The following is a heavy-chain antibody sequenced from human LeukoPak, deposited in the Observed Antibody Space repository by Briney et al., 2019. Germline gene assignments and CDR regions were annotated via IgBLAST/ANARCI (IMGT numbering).Heavy chain of an antibody. Sequence: KPSETLSLTCTVSGGSISTYYWSWIRQSAGKGLEWIGRIYTSGSTNYNPSLKSRVTMSVDTSKNQFSLKLSSVTAADTAVYYCARLFWSGQAYDYWGQGALVTASS. D-gene: IGHD3-3*01. J-gene: IGHJ4*02. V-gene: IGHV4-4*07. CDR1: GGSISTYY. CDR3: ARLFWSGQAYDY. CDR2: IYTSGST.